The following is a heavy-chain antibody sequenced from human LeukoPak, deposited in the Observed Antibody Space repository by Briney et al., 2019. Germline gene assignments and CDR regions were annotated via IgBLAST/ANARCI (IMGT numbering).Heavy chain of an antibody. D-gene: IGHD3-22*01. CDR2: IYYTGST. CDR1: GGSINNYY. CDR3: ARHQGHDFYDSSGYYSFDY. Sequence: SETLSLTCIVSGGSINNYYWSWIRQPPGKGLEWIGYIYYTGSTNYSPSLKSRVTISADTSKNQFSLKLRSVTAADTAVYFCARHQGHDFYDSSGYYSFDYWDQGTLVTVSS. V-gene: IGHV4-59*08. J-gene: IGHJ4*02.